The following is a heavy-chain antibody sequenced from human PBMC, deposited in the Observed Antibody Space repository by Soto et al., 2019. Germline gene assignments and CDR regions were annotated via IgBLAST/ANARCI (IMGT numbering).Heavy chain of an antibody. D-gene: IGHD3-3*01. CDR2: ISYDGSNK. J-gene: IGHJ6*02. CDR1: GFTFSSYG. Sequence: QVQLVESGGGVVQPGRSLRLSCAASGFTFSSYGMHWVRQAPGKGLEWVAVISYDGSNKYYADSVKGRFTISRDNSKNTLYLQMNSLRADDTHVYYCAKDRITIFGSLYYYYYGMDVWGQGTTVTVSS. CDR3: AKDRITIFGSLYYYYYGMDV. V-gene: IGHV3-30*18.